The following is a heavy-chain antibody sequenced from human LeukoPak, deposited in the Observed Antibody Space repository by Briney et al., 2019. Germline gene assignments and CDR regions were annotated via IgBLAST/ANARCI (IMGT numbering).Heavy chain of an antibody. CDR2: IYYNGNT. J-gene: IGHJ5*02. V-gene: IGHV4-59*08. Sequence: PSETLSLTCTVSGGSISGYYWSWIRQPPGKGLEWIGYIYYNGNTNYNPSLKSRVTISVDTSKNQFSLKLSSVTAADTALYYCARHCSGGICGRQNWFNPWGQGTLVTVSS. CDR3: ARHCSGGICGRQNWFNP. D-gene: IGHD2-15*01. CDR1: GGSISGYY.